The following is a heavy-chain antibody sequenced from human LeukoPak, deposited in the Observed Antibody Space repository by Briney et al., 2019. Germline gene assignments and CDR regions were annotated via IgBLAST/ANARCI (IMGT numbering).Heavy chain of an antibody. J-gene: IGHJ4*02. CDR1: GFTFSSYS. V-gene: IGHV3-48*02. CDR2: ISSSSGTI. Sequence: PGGSLRLSCAASGFTFSSYSMNWVRQAPGKGLEWVSYISSSSGTIYYADSVKGRFTISRDNAKDSLFLQMNSLRDEDTAVYYCARDYDSSGYQSDYFDYWGQGTLVTVSS. D-gene: IGHD3-22*01. CDR3: ARDYDSSGYQSDYFDY.